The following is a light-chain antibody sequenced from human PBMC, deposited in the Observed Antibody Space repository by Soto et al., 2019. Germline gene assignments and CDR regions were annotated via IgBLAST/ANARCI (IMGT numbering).Light chain of an antibody. CDR1: QSVSSD. Sequence: EIVMTQSPATLSVSPGERATLSCRASQSVSSDFAWYQQKPGQAPRLLIWGASTRATGVRARYIGSRSGAEFTLTISSLQSEDFAVYYCQEYNSYSPAFGQGTKVEIK. CDR3: QEYNSYSPA. CDR2: GAS. V-gene: IGKV3-15*01. J-gene: IGKJ2*01.